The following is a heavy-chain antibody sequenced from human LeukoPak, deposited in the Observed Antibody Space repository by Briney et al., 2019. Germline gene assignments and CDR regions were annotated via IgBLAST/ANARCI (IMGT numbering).Heavy chain of an antibody. CDR3: ARDLSSGWYPYYYYGMDV. D-gene: IGHD6-19*01. Sequence: GGSLRLSCAASGFTFSDYYMSWIRQAPGKGLEWVSYISSSGSTIYYADSVKGRFTISRDNAKDSLYLQMNSLRAEDTAVYYCARDLSSGWYPYYYYGMDVWGQGTTVTVSS. CDR1: GFTFSDYY. J-gene: IGHJ6*02. CDR2: ISSSGSTI. V-gene: IGHV3-11*01.